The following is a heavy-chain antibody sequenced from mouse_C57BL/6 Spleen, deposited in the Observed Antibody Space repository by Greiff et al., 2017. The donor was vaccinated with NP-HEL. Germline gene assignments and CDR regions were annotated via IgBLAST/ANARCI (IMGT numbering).Heavy chain of an antibody. CDR3: ARGGNRDPFDY. CDR1: GYTFTSYW. J-gene: IGHJ2*01. V-gene: IGHV1-64*01. Sequence: QVQLQQPGAELVKPGASVKLSCKASGYTFTSYWMHWVKQRPGQGLEWIGMIHPNSGSTNYNEKFKIKATLTVDKSSSTAYMPLSSLTSEDSAVYYCARGGNRDPFDYWGQGTTLTVSA. D-gene: IGHD2-14*01. CDR2: IHPNSGST.